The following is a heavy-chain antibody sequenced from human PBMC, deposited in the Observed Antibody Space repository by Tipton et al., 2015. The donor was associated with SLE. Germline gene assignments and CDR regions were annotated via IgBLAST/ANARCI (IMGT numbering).Heavy chain of an antibody. CDR2: ISYSGST. V-gene: IGHV4-59*11. CDR1: GDTISDHY. J-gene: IGHJ4*02. D-gene: IGHD6-19*01. Sequence: TLSLTCTVSGDTISDHYWSWIRQPPGKELEWIGYISYSGSTNYSPSLKSRVTISLDTSKTQFSLKLRSVTAADTAIYYCARGGYSSGWYGDYFVYCGQGTLVTVSS. CDR3: ARGGYSSGWYGDYFVY.